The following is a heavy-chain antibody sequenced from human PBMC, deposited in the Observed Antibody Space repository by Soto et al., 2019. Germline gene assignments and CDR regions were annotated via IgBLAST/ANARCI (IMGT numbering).Heavy chain of an antibody. J-gene: IGHJ6*02. CDR1: GGSISSGGYY. CDR2: IYYSGST. CDR3: ARENSGIKGMGYYYYGMDV. D-gene: IGHD6-19*01. Sequence: QVQLQESGPGLVKPSQTLSLTCTVSGGSISSGGYYWSWIRQHPGKGLEWIGYIYYSGSTYYNPSLKSRVTISVDTSKNRCSLKLSSVTAADTAVYYCARENSGIKGMGYYYYGMDVWGQGTTVTVSS. V-gene: IGHV4-31*03.